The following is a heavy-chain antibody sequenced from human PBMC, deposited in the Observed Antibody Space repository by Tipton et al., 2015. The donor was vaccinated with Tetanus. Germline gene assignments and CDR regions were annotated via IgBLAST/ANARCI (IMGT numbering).Heavy chain of an antibody. Sequence: SLRLSCAASGFTLRRYDMHWVRQAPGKGLEWVAIIWFDGSKTYYADSVKGRFIVSRDNTKSMLYLQMNTLRAEDTAVYYCARGANNYGYYLDYGGQGTLVTVSS. D-gene: IGHD5-18*01. V-gene: IGHV3-33*01. CDR3: ARGANNYGYYLDY. CDR2: IWFDGSKT. J-gene: IGHJ4*02. CDR1: GFTLRRYD.